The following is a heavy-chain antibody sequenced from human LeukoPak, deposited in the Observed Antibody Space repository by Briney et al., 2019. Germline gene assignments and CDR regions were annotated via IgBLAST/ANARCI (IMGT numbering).Heavy chain of an antibody. V-gene: IGHV3-33*01. CDR2: IWSDGTNT. Sequence: GGSLRLSCAASGFVFSYHGMHWVRQAPGEGLEWVAAIWSDGTNTNYADSVKGRFTISRDISKNTLYLQLNSLRAEDTAVYYCARDPARSFDIWGQGTMVTVSS. J-gene: IGHJ3*02. CDR3: ARDPARSFDI. CDR1: GFVFSYHG. D-gene: IGHD4-17*01.